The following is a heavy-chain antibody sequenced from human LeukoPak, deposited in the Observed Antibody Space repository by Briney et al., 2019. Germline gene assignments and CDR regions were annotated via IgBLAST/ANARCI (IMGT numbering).Heavy chain of an antibody. Sequence: GGSLRLSCAASGFSFSSYAMRWVRQAPGKGLEWVSSISGSADSTYYADSVKGRFTISRDNSKNTLYLQMNSLRAEDTAVYYCRDSNYWYPVDYWGQGTLVTVSS. CDR3: RDSNYWYPVDY. CDR2: ISGSADST. CDR1: GFSFSSYA. J-gene: IGHJ4*02. D-gene: IGHD4-11*01. V-gene: IGHV3-23*01.